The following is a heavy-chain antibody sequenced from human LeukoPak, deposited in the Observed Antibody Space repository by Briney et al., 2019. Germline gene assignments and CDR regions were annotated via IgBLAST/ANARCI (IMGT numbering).Heavy chain of an antibody. Sequence: SETLSLTCAAYGGSFSGYYWSWIRQPPGKGLEWIGEINHSGSTNYNPSLKSRVTISVDTSKNQFSLKLSSVTAADTAVYYCARALGIVGADYYFDYWGQGTLVTVSS. V-gene: IGHV4-34*01. CDR3: ARALGIVGADYYFDY. J-gene: IGHJ4*02. CDR1: GGSFSGYY. CDR2: INHSGST. D-gene: IGHD1-26*01.